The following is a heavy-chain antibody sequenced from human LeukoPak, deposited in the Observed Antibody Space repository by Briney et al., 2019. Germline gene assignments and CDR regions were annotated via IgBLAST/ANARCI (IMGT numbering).Heavy chain of an antibody. CDR2: RFT. V-gene: IGHV3-NL1*01. D-gene: IGHD3-22*01. CDR3: AREGHSSGHAPAFYI. J-gene: IGHJ3*02. CDR1: GFTFSTSV. Sequence: PGGSLRPSCEAPGFTFSTSVMHWVRQAPGKGLEWVAGRFTHYVDSVKGRFTISGDNSKKTVYLQMNSLRPEDTAIYYCAREGHSSGHAPAFYIWGQGTMVTVSS.